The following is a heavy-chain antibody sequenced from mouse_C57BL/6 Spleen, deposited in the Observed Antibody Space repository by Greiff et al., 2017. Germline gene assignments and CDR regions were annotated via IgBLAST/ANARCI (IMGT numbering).Heavy chain of an antibody. Sequence: EVKLVESGGGLVKPGGSLKLSCAASGFTFSSYTMSWVRQTPEKRLEWVATISGGGGNTYYPDSVKGRVTISRDNAKNTLYLQMSSLRSEDTALYYCARSPFYYYGSSYGDYYAMDYWGQGASVTVSS. CDR2: ISGGGGNT. V-gene: IGHV5-9*01. J-gene: IGHJ4*01. CDR3: ARSPFYYYGSSYGDYYAMDY. CDR1: GFTFSSYT. D-gene: IGHD1-1*01.